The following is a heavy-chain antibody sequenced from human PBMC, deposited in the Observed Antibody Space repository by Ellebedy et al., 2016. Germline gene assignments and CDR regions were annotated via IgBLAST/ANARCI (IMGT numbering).Heavy chain of an antibody. V-gene: IGHV5-51*01. J-gene: IGHJ4*02. CDR2: IYPGDSDT. D-gene: IGHD6-13*01. CDR3: ARHRTPIAAAILNDY. CDR1: GYSFTSYW. Sequence: GESLKISCKGSGYSFTSYWIGWVRQMPGKGLEWMGIIYPGDSDTRYSPSFQGQVTISADKSISTAYLQWSSLKASDTAMYYCARHRTPIAAAILNDYWGQGTLVTVSS.